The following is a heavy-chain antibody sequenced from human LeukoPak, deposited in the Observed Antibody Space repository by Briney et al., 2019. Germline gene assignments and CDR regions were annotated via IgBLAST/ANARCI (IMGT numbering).Heavy chain of an antibody. D-gene: IGHD5-12*01. V-gene: IGHV1-69*06. Sequence: SAKVSCKASGGTFSSYAISWVRQVPGQGLEWMGGIIPIFGTANCAQKFQGRVTITADKSTSTAYMELSSLRSEDTAVYYCARRGYGCDYWGQGTLVTVSS. CDR3: ARRGYGCDY. CDR1: GGTFSSYA. J-gene: IGHJ4*02. CDR2: IIPIFGTA.